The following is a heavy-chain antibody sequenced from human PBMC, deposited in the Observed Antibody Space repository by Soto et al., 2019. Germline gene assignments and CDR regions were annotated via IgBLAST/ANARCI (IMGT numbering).Heavy chain of an antibody. J-gene: IGHJ4*02. V-gene: IGHV3-9*01. Sequence: GGSLRLSCAASGFTFDDYAMHWVRQAPGKGLEWVSGISWNSGSIGYADSVKGRFTISRDNAKNSLYLQMNSLRAEDTALYYCAKDIGESVTLYYFDYWGQGTLVTVSS. CDR1: GFTFDDYA. CDR2: ISWNSGSI. D-gene: IGHD4-17*01. CDR3: AKDIGESVTLYYFDY.